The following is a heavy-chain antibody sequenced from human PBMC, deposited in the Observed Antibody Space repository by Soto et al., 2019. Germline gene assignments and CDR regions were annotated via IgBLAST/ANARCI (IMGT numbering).Heavy chain of an antibody. CDR3: ARALDYYDSSGSFDY. CDR2: IYYSGST. J-gene: IGHJ4*02. CDR1: GGSISSYY. Sequence: SETLSLTCTVSGGSISSYYWSWIRQPPGKGLEWIGYIYYSGSTNYNPSLKSRVTISVDTSKNQFSLKLSYVTAADTAVYYCARALDYYDSSGSFDYWGQGTLVTVSS. D-gene: IGHD3-22*01. V-gene: IGHV4-59*01.